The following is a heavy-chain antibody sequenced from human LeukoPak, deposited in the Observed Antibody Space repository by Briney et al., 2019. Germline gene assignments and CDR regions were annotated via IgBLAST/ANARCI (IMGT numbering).Heavy chain of an antibody. CDR3: ARDRMATPWFDY. CDR1: GFTFSSYG. V-gene: IGHV3-30*19. J-gene: IGHJ4*02. Sequence: GGSLRLSCAASGFTFSSYGMHWVRQAPGKGLEWVAVISYDGSNKYYADSVKGRFTISRDNSKNTLYLQMNSLRAEDTAVYYCARDRMATPWFDYWGQGTLVSVSS. D-gene: IGHD5-24*01. CDR2: ISYDGSNK.